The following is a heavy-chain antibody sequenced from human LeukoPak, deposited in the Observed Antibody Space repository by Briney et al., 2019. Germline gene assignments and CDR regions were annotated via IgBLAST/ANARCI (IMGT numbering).Heavy chain of an antibody. CDR3: ARDNCAEYYYGSGSYRYNWFDP. CDR2: IYYSGST. J-gene: IGHJ5*02. D-gene: IGHD3-10*01. CDR1: GGSISSYY. V-gene: IGHV4-59*12. Sequence: SETLSVTCTVSGGSISSYYWSWIRQPPGQGLEWIGYIYYSGSTNYNPSLKSRVTISVDTSKNQFSLKLSSVTAADTAVYYCARDNCAEYYYGSGSYRYNWFDPWGQGTLVTVSS.